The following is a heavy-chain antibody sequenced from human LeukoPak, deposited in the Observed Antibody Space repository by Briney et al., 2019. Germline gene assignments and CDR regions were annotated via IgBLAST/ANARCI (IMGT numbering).Heavy chain of an antibody. Sequence: SETLSLTCAVYGGSFSDYCWSWIRQTPGKGLEWVGEILHNGSTDYNPSLKSRVTISVDTSKNQFSLKLSSVTAADTAVYYCARDWAYSGYDYYYYGMDVWGQGTTVTVSS. V-gene: IGHV4-34*12. CDR2: ILHNGST. CDR3: ARDWAYSGYDYYYYGMDV. J-gene: IGHJ6*02. CDR1: GGSFSDYC. D-gene: IGHD5-12*01.